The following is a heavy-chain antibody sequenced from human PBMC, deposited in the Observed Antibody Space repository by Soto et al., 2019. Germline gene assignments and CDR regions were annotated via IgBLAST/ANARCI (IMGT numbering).Heavy chain of an antibody. J-gene: IGHJ6*02. D-gene: IGHD6-19*01. CDR2: ISGYNGDT. CDR3: ARAEAYSSSGYAMDG. V-gene: IGHV1-18*01. Sequence: QVQLVQSGAEVKQPGASLKVSCKATGYSFSSYGFIWVRQAPGQGLTWMGWISGYNGDTNYARSLQGRATMTTDTSTTTVYMELRSPSPDDTAGDYCARAEAYSSSGYAMDGWGQGTTVTDSS. CDR1: GYSFSSYG.